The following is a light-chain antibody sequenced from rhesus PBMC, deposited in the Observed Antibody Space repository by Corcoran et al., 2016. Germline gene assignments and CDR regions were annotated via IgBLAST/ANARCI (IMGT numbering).Light chain of an antibody. CDR2: RAS. Sequence: DIQMTQSPSSLSASVGDRVTITCRASQGISNWLAWYQPKPGKAPKLLIYRASNLETGVPSRFIGSRSGTDCTLTISSLQPEEIATYYGQQHDNSPWTFGQGNKVEIK. J-gene: IGKJ1*01. CDR3: QQHDNSPWT. V-gene: IGKV1-69*01. CDR1: QGISNW.